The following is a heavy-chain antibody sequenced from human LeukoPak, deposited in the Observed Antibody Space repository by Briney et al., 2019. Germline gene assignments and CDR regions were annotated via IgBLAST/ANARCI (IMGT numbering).Heavy chain of an antibody. D-gene: IGHD6-19*01. CDR2: ISGSGGST. CDR1: GFTFSSYA. J-gene: IGHJ4*02. V-gene: IGHV3-23*01. CDR3: ASSSSGWSPIYFDY. Sequence: GGSLRLSCATSGFTFSSYAMSWVRQAPGKGLKWVSAISGSGGSTYYADSVKGRFTISRDNSKNTLYLQMNSLRAEDTAVYYCASSSSGWSPIYFDYWGQGTLVTVSS.